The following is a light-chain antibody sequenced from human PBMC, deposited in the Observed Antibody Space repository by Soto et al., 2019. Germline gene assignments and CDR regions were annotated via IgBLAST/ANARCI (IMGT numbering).Light chain of an antibody. Sequence: EIVLTQSPGTLSLSPGERATLSCRASQSVSSNLAWYQQKPGQAPRLLIYGASTRATGIPARFSGSGSGTELTLTISSLQSEDFAVYYCQQYNNWPITFGQGTRLEIK. CDR1: QSVSSN. J-gene: IGKJ5*01. V-gene: IGKV3D-15*01. CDR2: GAS. CDR3: QQYNNWPIT.